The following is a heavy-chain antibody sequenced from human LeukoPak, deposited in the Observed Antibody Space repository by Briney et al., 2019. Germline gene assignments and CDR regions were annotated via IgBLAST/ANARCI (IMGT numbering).Heavy chain of an antibody. CDR2: ITSGVGIT. D-gene: IGHD3-22*01. J-gene: IGHJ4*02. CDR1: GFTFSNNG. CDR3: AKGDYYDIDY. Sequence: PGGSLRLSCATSGFTFSNNGMNWVREAPGKGREWVSIITSGVGITYYADSVKGRFTISRDNSKNTLYLQMNSLRADDTAVYYCAKGDYYDIDYWGQGTLVTVSS. V-gene: IGHV3-23*01.